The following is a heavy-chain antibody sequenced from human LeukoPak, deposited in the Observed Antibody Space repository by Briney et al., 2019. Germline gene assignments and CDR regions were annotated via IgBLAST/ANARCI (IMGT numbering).Heavy chain of an antibody. Sequence: SETLSLTCTVSGGSISSYYWSWIRQPPGKGLEWIGYIYYSGSTNYNPSLKSRVTISVDTSKNQFSLKLSSVTAADTAVYYRARHTLGYCSGGSCPYWYFDLWGRGTLVTVSS. CDR2: IYYSGST. D-gene: IGHD2-15*01. V-gene: IGHV4-59*08. CDR3: ARHTLGYCSGGSCPYWYFDL. CDR1: GGSISSYY. J-gene: IGHJ2*01.